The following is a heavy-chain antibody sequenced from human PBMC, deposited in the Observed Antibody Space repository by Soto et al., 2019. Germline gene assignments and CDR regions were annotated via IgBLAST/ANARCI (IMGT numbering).Heavy chain of an antibody. J-gene: IGHJ6*02. V-gene: IGHV3-23*01. D-gene: IGHD2-15*01. Sequence: GSLRLSCAASGFTFSTYAMTWVRQAPGKGLEWVSALSGSGTDTYYADSVKGRFTISRDNSMNTLYLQMNSPRVEDTAVYYCVVGVVATYYYHLDVWGQGTTVTVSS. CDR3: VVGVVATYYYHLDV. CDR2: LSGSGTDT. CDR1: GFTFSTYA.